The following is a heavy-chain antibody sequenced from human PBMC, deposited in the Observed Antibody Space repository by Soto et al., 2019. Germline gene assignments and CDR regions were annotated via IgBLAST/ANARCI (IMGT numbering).Heavy chain of an antibody. Sequence: QVQLQESGPGLVKPSETLSLTCTVSGGSISSYYWCWIRQPPGKGLEWIGYIYYSGSTNYNPSLKSRVTISVDTSKNQFSLKMSSVTAAETAVYYCARTYGFDAFDIWGQGTMVTVSS. CDR1: GGSISSYY. CDR2: IYYSGST. J-gene: IGHJ3*02. V-gene: IGHV4-59*01. D-gene: IGHD4-17*01. CDR3: ARTYGFDAFDI.